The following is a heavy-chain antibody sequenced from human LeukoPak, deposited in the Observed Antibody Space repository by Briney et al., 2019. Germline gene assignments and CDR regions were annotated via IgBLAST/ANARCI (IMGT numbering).Heavy chain of an antibody. CDR2: ISSSSSYI. Sequence: GGSLRLSCAASGFTFSSYSMNWVRQAPGKGLEWVSSISSSSSYIYYADSVKGRFTISRDNPKNSLYLQMNSLRAEDTAVYYCAREGSSGFDYWGQGTLVTVSS. CDR1: GFTFSSYS. D-gene: IGHD6-6*01. V-gene: IGHV3-21*01. CDR3: AREGSSGFDY. J-gene: IGHJ4*02.